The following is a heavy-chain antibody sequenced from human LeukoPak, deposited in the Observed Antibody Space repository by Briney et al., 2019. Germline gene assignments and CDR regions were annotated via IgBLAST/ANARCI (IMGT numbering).Heavy chain of an antibody. V-gene: IGHV1-18*01. CDR3: ARGGGYYDSSGYYPLDI. D-gene: IGHD3-22*01. J-gene: IGHJ3*02. CDR2: ISAYNGNT. CDR1: GYTFTSYG. Sequence: ASVKVSCKASGYTFTSYGISWVRQAPGQWLEWMGWISAYNGNTNYAQKLQGRVTMTTDTSTSTAYMELRSLRSDDTAVYYCARGGGYYDSSGYYPLDIWGQGTMVTVSS.